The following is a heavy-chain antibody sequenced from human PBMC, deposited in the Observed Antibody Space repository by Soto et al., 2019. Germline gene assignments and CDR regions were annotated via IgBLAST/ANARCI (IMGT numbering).Heavy chain of an antibody. V-gene: IGHV6-1*01. CDR1: GDSLSSNRAA. CDR3: ARDIWSEYYFDY. J-gene: IGHJ4*02. D-gene: IGHD3-10*01. CDR2: TYYRSKWYN. Sequence: SQTLSLTCAISGDSLSSNRAAWNLIIQAPSRGLEWLGRTYYRSKWYNDYALSVKSRITVTPDTSKNQFSLQLNSVTPEDTAVYYCARDIWSEYYFDYWGQGTLVTVSS.